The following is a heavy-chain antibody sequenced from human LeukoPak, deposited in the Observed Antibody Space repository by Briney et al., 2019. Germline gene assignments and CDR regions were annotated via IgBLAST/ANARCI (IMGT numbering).Heavy chain of an antibody. D-gene: IGHD1-26*01. CDR1: GFIFSDYW. Sequence: PGGSLRLSCAASGFIFSDYWMHWVRQGPGKGLVWVSRIKSDGSSTSYADSVKGRFTISRDNAKNTVYVHMNSLRDEDTAVYYCAKDRGVRPSDAFDIWGQGTMVTVSS. V-gene: IGHV3-74*01. CDR2: IKSDGSST. CDR3: AKDRGVRPSDAFDI. J-gene: IGHJ3*02.